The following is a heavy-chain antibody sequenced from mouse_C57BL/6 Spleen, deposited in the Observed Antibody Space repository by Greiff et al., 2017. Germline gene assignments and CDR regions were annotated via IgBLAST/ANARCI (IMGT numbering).Heavy chain of an antibody. Sequence: EVKLMESGGGLVKPGGSLKLSCAASGFTFSSYAMSWVRQTPEKRLEWVATISDGGSYTYYPDNVKGRFTISRDNAKNNLYLQMSHLKSEDTAMYYCARDYGRTPPVYFEVWGTGTTVTVSS. CDR3: ARDYGRTPPVYFEV. J-gene: IGHJ1*03. CDR2: ISDGGSYT. D-gene: IGHD1-1*01. V-gene: IGHV5-4*01. CDR1: GFTFSSYA.